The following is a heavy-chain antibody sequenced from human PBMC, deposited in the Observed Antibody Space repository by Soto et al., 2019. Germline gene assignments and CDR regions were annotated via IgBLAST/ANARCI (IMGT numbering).Heavy chain of an antibody. CDR1: GFTFSSYE. CDR2: ISSSGSTI. D-gene: IGHD6-19*01. V-gene: IGHV3-48*03. CDR3: ASLPAVAGNEDY. Sequence: EVQLVESGGGLVQPGGSLRLSCAASGFTFSSYEMNWVRQAPGKGLEWVSYISSSGSTIYYADSVKGRFTISRDNAKKSLYLQMNSLRAEDTAVYYCASLPAVAGNEDYWGQGTLVTVSS. J-gene: IGHJ4*02.